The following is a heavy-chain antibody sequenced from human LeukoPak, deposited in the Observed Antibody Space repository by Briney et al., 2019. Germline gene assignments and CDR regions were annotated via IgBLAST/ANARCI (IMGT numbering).Heavy chain of an antibody. Sequence: GGSLRLSCAASGFTFSNAWMSWVRQAPGKRLEWVGRIKSKTDGGTTDYAAPVKGRFTISRDDSKNTLYLQMNSLKTEDTAVYYCVVITRGDAFDIWGQGTMVTVSS. D-gene: IGHD3-22*01. CDR1: GFTFSNAW. J-gene: IGHJ3*02. CDR3: VVITRGDAFDI. V-gene: IGHV3-15*01. CDR2: IKSKTDGGTT.